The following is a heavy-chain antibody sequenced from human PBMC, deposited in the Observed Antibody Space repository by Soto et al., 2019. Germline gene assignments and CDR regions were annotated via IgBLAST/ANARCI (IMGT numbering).Heavy chain of an antibody. CDR3: ARGGDYVVLGNAFDI. CDR1: GGTFSSYA. V-gene: IGHV1-69*06. J-gene: IGHJ3*02. D-gene: IGHD4-17*01. Sequence: GASVKVSCKASGGTFSSYAISWVRQAPGQGLEWMGGIIPIFGTANYAQKFQGRVTITADKSTSTAYMELSSLRSEDTAVYYCARGGDYVVLGNAFDIWGQGTMVTVSS. CDR2: IIPIFGTA.